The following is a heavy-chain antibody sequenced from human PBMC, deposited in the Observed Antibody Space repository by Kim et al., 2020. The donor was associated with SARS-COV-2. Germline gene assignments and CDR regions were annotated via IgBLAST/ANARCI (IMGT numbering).Heavy chain of an antibody. CDR1: GYTFTSYY. J-gene: IGHJ6*02. CDR3: ARESIAAAGDYYYYGMDV. Sequence: ASVKVSCKASGYTFTSYYMHWVRQAPGQGLEWMGIINPSGGSTSYAQKFQGRVTMTRDTSTSTVYMELSSLRSEDTAVYYCARESIAAAGDYYYYGMDVWGQGTTVTVSS. V-gene: IGHV1-46*01. D-gene: IGHD6-13*01. CDR2: INPSGGST.